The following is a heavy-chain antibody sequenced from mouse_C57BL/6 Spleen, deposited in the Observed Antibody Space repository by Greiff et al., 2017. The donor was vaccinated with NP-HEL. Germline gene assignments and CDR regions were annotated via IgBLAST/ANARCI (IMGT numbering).Heavy chain of an antibody. CDR1: GYTFTDYN. D-gene: IGHD1-1*01. CDR2: INPNNGGT. Sequence: EVQLQQSGPELVKPGASVKMSCKASGYTFTDYNMHWVKQSHGQSLEWIGYINPNNGGTSYNQKFKGKATLTVDKSSSTAYMELRSLTSEDSAVYYCARWDYGSSLSFDYWGQGTTLTVPA. V-gene: IGHV1-22*01. J-gene: IGHJ2*01. CDR3: ARWDYGSSLSFDY.